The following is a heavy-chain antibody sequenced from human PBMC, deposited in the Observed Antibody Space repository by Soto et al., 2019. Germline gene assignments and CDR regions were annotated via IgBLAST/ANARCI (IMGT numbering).Heavy chain of an antibody. CDR1: GYTFTSYG. D-gene: IGHD1-1*01. CDR3: ARGRYGDY. V-gene: IGHV1-18*01. Sequence: QVHLVQSGAEVKKPGASVKVSCKASGYTFTSYGITWVRQAPGQGLEWKGWIGAHNGNTDYAQKLQGRVIVTRDTSQSTASMELRSLRFDDTAVYYCARGRYGDYWGQGALVTVSS. CDR2: IGAHNGNT. J-gene: IGHJ4*02.